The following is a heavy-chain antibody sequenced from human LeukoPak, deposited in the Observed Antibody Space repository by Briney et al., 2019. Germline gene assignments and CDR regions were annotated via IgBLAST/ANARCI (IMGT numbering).Heavy chain of an antibody. V-gene: IGHV1-24*01. CDR2: FDPEDGET. CDR1: GYTLTELS. J-gene: IGHJ4*02. D-gene: IGHD3-10*01. CDR3: ATSGSGSSRFDY. Sequence: ASVKVSCKVSGYTLTELSMHWVRQAPGKGLEWMGGFDPEDGETIYAQKFQGRVTMTEDTSTDTAYMELSSLRSEDTAVYYCATSGSGSSRFDYWGQGTLVTVSS.